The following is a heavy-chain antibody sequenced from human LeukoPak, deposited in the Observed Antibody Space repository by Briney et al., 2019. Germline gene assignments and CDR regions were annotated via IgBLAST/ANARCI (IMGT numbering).Heavy chain of an antibody. CDR3: ARYGSTVFTPNFDY. CDR2: ITGSGSST. J-gene: IGHJ4*02. CDR1: GFTFANYA. V-gene: IGHV3-23*01. D-gene: IGHD4-23*01. Sequence: GGCLRLSCAASGFTFANYALIWVRQALGKGLGWVLAITGSGSSTYYAHSVKGRFTISRDYSKNTLYLEMNSLRAEDTAVYYCARYGSTVFTPNFDYWGQGTLVIVSS.